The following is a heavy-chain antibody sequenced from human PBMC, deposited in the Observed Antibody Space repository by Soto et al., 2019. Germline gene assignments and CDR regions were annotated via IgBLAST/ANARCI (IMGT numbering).Heavy chain of an antibody. J-gene: IGHJ6*02. Sequence: GCAVKVSCKPSGYTFTSYYMHWVRQAPGQGREWMGIINPSGGSTRYAQKFQGRVTMTRDTSTSTVYMELRRLRSEVPAVYYCARAFGVGSYFFYGMDVWGQGTTVTVSS. CDR3: ARAFGVGSYFFYGMDV. V-gene: IGHV1-46*01. D-gene: IGHD3-3*01. CDR2: INPSGGST. CDR1: GYTFTSYY.